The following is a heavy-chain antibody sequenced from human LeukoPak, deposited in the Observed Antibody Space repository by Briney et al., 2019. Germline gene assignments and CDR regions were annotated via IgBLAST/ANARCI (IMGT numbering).Heavy chain of an antibody. V-gene: IGHV3-7*01. CDR1: GFTFSSYW. CDR3: ARGPLYYDFWSGYRHFDY. Sequence: GGSLRLSCAASGFTFSSYWMSWVRQAPGKGLEWVANIKQDGSEKYYVDSVKGRFTISRDNAKNSLYLQMNSLRAEDTAVYYCARGPLYYDFWSGYRHFDYWGQGTLVTVSS. D-gene: IGHD3-3*01. CDR2: IKQDGSEK. J-gene: IGHJ4*02.